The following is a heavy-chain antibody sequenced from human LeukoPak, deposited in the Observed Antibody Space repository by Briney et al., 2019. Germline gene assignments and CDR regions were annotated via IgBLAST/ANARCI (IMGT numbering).Heavy chain of an antibody. V-gene: IGHV3-48*01. CDR1: GFTFSTYS. D-gene: IGHD7-27*01. CDR2: ISSSSSTI. Sequence: GGSLRLSCAASGFTFSTYSMNWVRQAPGKGLEWVSYISSSSSTIYYADSVKGRFTISRDNARNSLYLQMNSLRAEDTAVYYCARGATGVRLGYWGQGTLVTVSS. J-gene: IGHJ4*02. CDR3: ARGATGVRLGY.